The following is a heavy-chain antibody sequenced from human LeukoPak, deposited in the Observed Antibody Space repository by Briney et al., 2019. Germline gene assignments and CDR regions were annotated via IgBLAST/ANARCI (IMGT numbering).Heavy chain of an antibody. Sequence: PGGSLRLSCAASGFTFSRYWMAWVRQAPGKGLESVANIRGDAGDKGYADSVRDRFTISRGNGKNSLYLQMNSLTAEDTAVYYCARDVQGALDFWGQGTLVVVSS. D-gene: IGHD4/OR15-4a*01. CDR3: ARDVQGALDF. CDR1: GFTFSRYW. V-gene: IGHV3-7*01. CDR2: IRGDAGDK. J-gene: IGHJ4*02.